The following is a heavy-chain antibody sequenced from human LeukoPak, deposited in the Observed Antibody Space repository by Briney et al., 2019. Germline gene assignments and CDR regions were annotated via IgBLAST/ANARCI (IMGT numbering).Heavy chain of an antibody. D-gene: IGHD6-19*01. Sequence: SVKVSCKASGGTFSSYAISRVRQAPGQGLEWMGRIIPILGIANYAQKFQGRVTITADKSTSTAYMELSSLRSEDTAVYYCARGRQSSGPNWFDPWGQGTLVTVSS. CDR1: GGTFSSYA. CDR2: IIPILGIA. CDR3: ARGRQSSGPNWFDP. J-gene: IGHJ5*02. V-gene: IGHV1-69*04.